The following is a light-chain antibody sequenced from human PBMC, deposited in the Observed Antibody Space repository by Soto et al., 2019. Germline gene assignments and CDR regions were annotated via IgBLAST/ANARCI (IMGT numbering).Light chain of an antibody. J-gene: IGKJ1*01. CDR3: QQYGSAPRT. Sequence: EIVFTQSPGTLSLSPGERATLSCRASQSVSSNFLAWYQQKPGQAPRLLIYGASNRATGVPDRFSGGGSGTDFTLTISRLEPEDFAVFYCQQYGSAPRTFGHGTKVDIK. V-gene: IGKV3-20*01. CDR2: GAS. CDR1: QSVSSNF.